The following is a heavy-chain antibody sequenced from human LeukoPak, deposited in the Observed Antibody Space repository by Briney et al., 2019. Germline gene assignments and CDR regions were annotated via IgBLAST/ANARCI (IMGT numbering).Heavy chain of an antibody. J-gene: IGHJ3*02. V-gene: IGHV4-59*01. D-gene: IGHD1-26*01. CDR3: ARDQGGSPDDAFDI. CDR1: GGSISSYY. Sequence: SETLSLTCTVSGGSISSYYWSWIRQPPGKGLEWSGYIYYSGSTNYNPSLKSRVTISVDTSKNQFSLKLSSVTAADTAVYYCARDQGGSPDDAFDIWGQGTMVTVSS. CDR2: IYYSGST.